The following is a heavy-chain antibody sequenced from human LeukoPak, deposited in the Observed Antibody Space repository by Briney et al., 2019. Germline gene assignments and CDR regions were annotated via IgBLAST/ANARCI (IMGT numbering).Heavy chain of an antibody. CDR2: INEDGSEK. V-gene: IGHV3-7*01. J-gene: IGHJ4*02. CDR1: GFTFSSYW. CDR3: ARDPGRRFDY. Sequence: GGSLRLSCAASGFTFSSYWMTWVRQAPGKGLEWVASINEDGSEKHYVDSVEGRFSISGDNPKSALYLQMNTLSAEDTAVYYCARDPGRRFDYWGQGTLVTVSS.